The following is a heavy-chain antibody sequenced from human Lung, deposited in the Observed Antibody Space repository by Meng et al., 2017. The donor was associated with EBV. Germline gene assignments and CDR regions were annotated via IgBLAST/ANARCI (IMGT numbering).Heavy chain of an antibody. J-gene: IGHJ2*01. V-gene: IGHV6-1*01. CDR3: ARWATSVFDL. CDR1: EPIVSCSSAG. Sequence: QVHLQTSGPRLVKRAQTHSPAWVTCEPIVSCSSAGLTCLSQYRSRGLEWLGRTCCRTKWYNDYAVFVKSRITIHPDTSKNEFSLQLTSVTPEYTAVYYCARWATSVFDLWGRGTLVTVSS. CDR2: TCCRTKWYN.